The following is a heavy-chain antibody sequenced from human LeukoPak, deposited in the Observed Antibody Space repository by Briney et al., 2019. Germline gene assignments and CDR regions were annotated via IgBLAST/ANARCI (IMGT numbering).Heavy chain of an antibody. V-gene: IGHV3-73*01. Sequence: GGSLRLSRAASGFTFNNAWISWVRQASGKGLEWVGRIRSKANSYATAYAASVKGRFTISRDDSKNTAYLQMNSLKTEDTAVYYCTRPPTVTTVPVDDYWGQGTLVTVSS. CDR3: TRPPTVTTVPVDDY. CDR2: IRSKANSYAT. J-gene: IGHJ4*02. D-gene: IGHD4-17*01. CDR1: GFTFNNAW.